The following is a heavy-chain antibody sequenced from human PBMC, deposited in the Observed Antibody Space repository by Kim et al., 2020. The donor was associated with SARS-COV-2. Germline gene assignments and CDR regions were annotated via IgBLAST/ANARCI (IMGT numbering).Heavy chain of an antibody. CDR3: ARVISLYSDVTDWGWFDP. D-gene: IGHD6-13*01. V-gene: IGHV3-11*01. Sequence: GGSLRLSCAASGFTFSDYYMSWIRQAPGKGLEWVSYISSSGSTIYYADSVKGRFTISRDNAKNSLYLQMNSLRAEDTAVYYCARVISLYSDVTDWGWFDPWGQGTLVTVSS. CDR2: ISSSGSTI. CDR1: GFTFSDYY. J-gene: IGHJ5*02.